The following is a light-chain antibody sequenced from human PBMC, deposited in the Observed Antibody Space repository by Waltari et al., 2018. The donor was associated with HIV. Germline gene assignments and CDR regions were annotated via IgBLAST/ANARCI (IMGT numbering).Light chain of an antibody. V-gene: IGLV2-23*02. CDR3: CSYAGSRTWV. CDR2: DVS. CDR1: SSDIGGYNY. J-gene: IGLJ3*02. Sequence: SALTQPASVSGSPGQSITISCTGTSSDIGGYNYVSWYQQHPGKAPKLMIYDVSKRPSGVSNRFSGSKSGNTASLTISGLQAEDETDYYCCSYAGSRTWVFGGGTKLTVL.